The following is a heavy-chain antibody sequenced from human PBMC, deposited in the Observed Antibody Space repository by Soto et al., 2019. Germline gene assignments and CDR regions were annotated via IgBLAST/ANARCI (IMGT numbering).Heavy chain of an antibody. Sequence: QVQLVQSGAEVKKPGSSVKVFCKASGGTFSNYTISWVRQAPGQGLEWMGGIIPVFGTTDYEQKFQGRATNTADGSTTNAYMKLSSLRSADSAVYYCARYSPSIVVRKPTRTQDYYGMDVWGKGTTVTVSS. J-gene: IGHJ6*04. CDR3: ARYSPSIVVRKPTRTQDYYGMDV. V-gene: IGHV1-69*01. D-gene: IGHD2-2*01. CDR2: IIPVFGTT. CDR1: GGTFSNYT.